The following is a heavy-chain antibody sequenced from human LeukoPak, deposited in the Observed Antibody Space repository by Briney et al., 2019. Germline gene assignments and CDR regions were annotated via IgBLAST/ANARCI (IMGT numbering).Heavy chain of an antibody. D-gene: IGHD6-13*01. CDR1: GGSFSGYY. Sequence: SETLSLTCAVYGGSFSGYYWSWIRQPPGKGLEWIGEINHSGSTYYNPSLKSRVTISVDTSKNQFSLKLSSVTAADTAVYYCARGDVAAAGTVKDFDYWGQGTLVTVSS. J-gene: IGHJ4*02. CDR3: ARGDVAAAGTVKDFDY. V-gene: IGHV4-34*01. CDR2: INHSGST.